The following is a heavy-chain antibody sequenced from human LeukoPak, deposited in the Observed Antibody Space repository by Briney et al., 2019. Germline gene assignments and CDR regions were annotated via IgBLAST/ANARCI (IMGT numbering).Heavy chain of an antibody. CDR3: QAEDGIRDCSGGSCYYYYYGMDV. Sequence: PGGSLRLSCAASGFTFSSYGMHWVRQAPGKGLEWVAVISYDGSHKYYVDSVKGRFTISRDNSKNTLYLQMNSLRAEDTAVFFFQAEDGIRDCSGGSCYYYYYGMDVWGQGTTVTVSS. J-gene: IGHJ6*02. V-gene: IGHV3-30*03. CDR1: GFTFSSYG. D-gene: IGHD2-15*01. CDR2: ISYDGSHK.